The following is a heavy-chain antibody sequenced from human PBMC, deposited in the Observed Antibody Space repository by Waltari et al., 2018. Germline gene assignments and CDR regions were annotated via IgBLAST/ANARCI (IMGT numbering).Heavy chain of an antibody. CDR1: GYTFTAHY. V-gene: IGHV1-2*02. J-gene: IGHJ3*02. Sequence: QVQLVQSGAEMKKPGASVKVSCKASGYTFTAHYIPWVRQAPGQGLEWRGWISPYNGVAKYAQRFQGRVTMTWDTSVNTAYMDLNRLISDDTAVYYCTRDRFDYYDSTTYYPDAFDIWGQGTAVTVSS. CDR3: TRDRFDYYDSTTYYPDAFDI. D-gene: IGHD3-22*01. CDR2: ISPYNGVA.